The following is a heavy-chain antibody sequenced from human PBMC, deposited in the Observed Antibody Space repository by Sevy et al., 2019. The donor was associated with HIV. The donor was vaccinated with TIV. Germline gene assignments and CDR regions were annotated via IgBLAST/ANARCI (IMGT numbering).Heavy chain of an antibody. V-gene: IGHV3-23*01. J-gene: IGHJ6*02. CDR3: VRDYSSGWYPQIYYYGMDV. Sequence: AGSLRLSCAASGFTFSSYAMSWVRQAPGKALEWVSAISGSGGSTYYADSVKGRFTISRDNSKNTLYLQMNSLRAEDSAAYYCVRDYSSGWYPQIYYYGMDVWGQGTTVTVSS. D-gene: IGHD6-19*01. CDR2: ISGSGGST. CDR1: GFTFSSYA.